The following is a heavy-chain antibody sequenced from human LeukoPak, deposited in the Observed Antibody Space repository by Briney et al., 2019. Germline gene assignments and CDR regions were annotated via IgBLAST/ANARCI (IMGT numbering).Heavy chain of an antibody. CDR3: AKGIGSSCYDPLNL. V-gene: IGHV3-23*01. CDR2: ISSNGGSI. J-gene: IGHJ5*02. CDR1: GLPFSRYA. Sequence: QPGGSLRLSCAASGLPFSRYAMNWVRQAPGKGLQWVSSISSNGGSIYYADSVKGRFTISRDDSKNTVYLQMNSLRAEDTAVYFCAKGIGSSCYDPLNLWGQGILVTVSS. D-gene: IGHD2-15*01.